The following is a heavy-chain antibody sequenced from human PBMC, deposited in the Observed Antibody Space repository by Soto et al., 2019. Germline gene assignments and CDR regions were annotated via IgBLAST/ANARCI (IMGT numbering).Heavy chain of an antibody. CDR1: GASVRTGTYY. CDR2: VYESGYT. J-gene: IGHJ5*02. V-gene: IGHV4-31*03. Sequence: SETLSLTCTVSGASVRTGTYYWGWVRQRPGRGLEWIGYVYESGYTYYNMSLKSRLTISLDRSNNQFSLGLTSVTAADTAVYYCLRDLRHTDMFYPWFGPRRPGTLVPVSS. CDR3: LRDLRHTDMFYPWFGP. D-gene: IGHD5-18*01.